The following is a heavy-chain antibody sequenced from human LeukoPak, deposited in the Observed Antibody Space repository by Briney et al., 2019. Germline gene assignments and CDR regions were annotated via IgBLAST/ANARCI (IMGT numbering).Heavy chain of an antibody. CDR2: MNPNSGNT. CDR3: ARGSSSVAATRHWFDP. V-gene: IGHV1-8*01. D-gene: IGHD2-15*01. Sequence: ASVKVSCKASGYTFTSYDINWVRQATGQGIEWMGWMNPNSGNTGYAQKFQGRVTMTRNTSISTAYMELSSLRSEDTAVYYCARGSSSVAATRHWFDPWGQGTLVTVSS. J-gene: IGHJ5*02. CDR1: GYTFTSYD.